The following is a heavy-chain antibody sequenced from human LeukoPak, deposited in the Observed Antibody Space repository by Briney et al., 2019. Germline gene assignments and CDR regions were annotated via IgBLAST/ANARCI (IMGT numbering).Heavy chain of an antibody. D-gene: IGHD3-9*01. CDR1: GFTFSGYA. CDR2: ISGSGGST. Sequence: PGGSLRLSCAASGFTFSGYAMSWVRQAPGKGLEWVSAISGSGGSTYYADSVKGRFTISRDNSKNTLYLQMNSLRAEDTAVYYCANPYDILTGYYPAHDAFDIWGQGTMVTVSS. J-gene: IGHJ3*02. V-gene: IGHV3-23*01. CDR3: ANPYDILTGYYPAHDAFDI.